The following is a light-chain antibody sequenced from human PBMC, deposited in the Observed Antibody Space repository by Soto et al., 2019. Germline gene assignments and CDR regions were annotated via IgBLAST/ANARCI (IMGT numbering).Light chain of an antibody. Sequence: QSVLTQPPSASGTPGQRVTISCSGSYSNIGSNTVSWYQQFPGTAPKLLIYVNNQRPSGVTDRFSGSKSDSSASLAISGLQSEDEADYYCQSYDSSLSAYYVFGTGTKVTVL. CDR2: VNN. J-gene: IGLJ1*01. CDR3: QSYDSSLSAYYV. CDR1: YSNIGSNT. V-gene: IGLV1-44*01.